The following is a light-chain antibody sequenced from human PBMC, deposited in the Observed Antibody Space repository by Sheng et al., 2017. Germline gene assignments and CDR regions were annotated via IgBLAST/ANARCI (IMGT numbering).Light chain of an antibody. CDR2: GAS. CDR3: QQYNSWLTWT. V-gene: IGKV3-15*01. J-gene: IGKJ1*01. CDR1: QSISNN. Sequence: DIVLTQSPATLSVSPGETATLSCRASQSISNNLAWYQQKPGQAPRLLFYGASTRATGIPARFSGSGSGTQFTLTISSLQSEDFAVYYCQQYNSWLTWTFGQGTKVEIK.